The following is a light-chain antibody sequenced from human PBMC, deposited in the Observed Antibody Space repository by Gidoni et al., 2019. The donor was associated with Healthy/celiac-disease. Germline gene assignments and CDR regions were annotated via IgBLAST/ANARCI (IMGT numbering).Light chain of an antibody. CDR1: SSDVGGYNY. CDR2: DVS. Sequence: QSALTQPASVSGSPGQSITISCTGTSSDVGGYNYVSWYQQQPGKAPKLMIYDVSNRPSGVSNLFSGSKSCNTASLTISGLQAEDEADYYCSSYTSSSTLVFGGGTKLTVL. V-gene: IGLV2-14*03. J-gene: IGLJ2*01. CDR3: SSYTSSSTLV.